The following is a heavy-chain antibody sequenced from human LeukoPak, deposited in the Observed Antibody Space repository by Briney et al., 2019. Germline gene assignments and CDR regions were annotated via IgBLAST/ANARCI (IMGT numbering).Heavy chain of an antibody. J-gene: IGHJ4*02. CDR1: GGSISSTGYY. D-gene: IGHD2-15*01. CDR3: AFANCSGGSCYPYYFDY. Sequence: SETLSLICTVSGGSISSTGYYWGWVRQPPGKGLEWIGEINHSGSTNYNPSLKSRVTISVDTSKNQFSLKLSSVTAADTAVYYCAFANCSGGSCYPYYFDYWGQGTLVTVSS. CDR2: INHSGST. V-gene: IGHV4-39*07.